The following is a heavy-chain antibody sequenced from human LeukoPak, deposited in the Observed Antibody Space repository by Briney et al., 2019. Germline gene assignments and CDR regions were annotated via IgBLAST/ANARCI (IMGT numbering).Heavy chain of an antibody. V-gene: IGHV3-30-3*01. D-gene: IGHD4-23*01. CDR3: ARGATVVTPSLEYFQH. J-gene: IGHJ1*01. Sequence: GGSLGLPCAASGFTFSSYAMHWVRQAPGKGLEWVAIISYDGSDKYYADSVKGRFTISRDNSKNTLYLQMNSLRAEDTAVYYCARGATVVTPSLEYFQHWGQGTLVTVSS. CDR2: ISYDGSDK. CDR1: GFTFSSYA.